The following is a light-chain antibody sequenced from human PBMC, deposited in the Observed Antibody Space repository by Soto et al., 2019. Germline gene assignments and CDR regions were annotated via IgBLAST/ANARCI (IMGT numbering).Light chain of an antibody. CDR2: GAS. V-gene: IGKV3-15*01. CDR3: QQYNDWPRRLT. Sequence: EIVLTQSPGTLSLSPGERATLSCRAIQSLSSNLAWYQQKPGQAPRLLIYGASTRATGIPARFSGSGSGTEFTLTISSLQSEDFAVYYCQQYNDWPRRLTFGGGTKVDIK. CDR1: QSLSSN. J-gene: IGKJ4*01.